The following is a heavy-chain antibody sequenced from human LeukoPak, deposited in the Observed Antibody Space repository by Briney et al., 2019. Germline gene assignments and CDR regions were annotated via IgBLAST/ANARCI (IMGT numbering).Heavy chain of an antibody. V-gene: IGHV1-18*01. J-gene: IGHJ5*02. CDR2: VSAYNGNT. Sequence: GASVKVSCKASGYTFTSYGISWVRQAPGQGLEWMGWVSAYNGNTNYSQNLQGRVTMTTDTSTTTAYMELRSLRSDDTAVYYCARGKDDWSYVGCFDPWGQGTLVTVSS. CDR1: GYTFTSYG. D-gene: IGHD1-7*01. CDR3: ARGKDDWSYVGCFDP.